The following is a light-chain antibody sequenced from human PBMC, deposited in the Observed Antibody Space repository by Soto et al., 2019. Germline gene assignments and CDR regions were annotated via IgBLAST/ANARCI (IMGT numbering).Light chain of an antibody. V-gene: IGLV7-43*01. Sequence: QAVVTQEPSLTVSPGGTVTLTCASSTGAVTTGYYPSWFQHKPGHAPRALIYNTNDNHSWTPARLSGSLLGDKAALTLSGVQPEDEAEYFCLLYYGGSWVFGGGTKLTVL. J-gene: IGLJ3*02. CDR3: LLYYGGSWV. CDR2: NTN. CDR1: TGAVTTGYY.